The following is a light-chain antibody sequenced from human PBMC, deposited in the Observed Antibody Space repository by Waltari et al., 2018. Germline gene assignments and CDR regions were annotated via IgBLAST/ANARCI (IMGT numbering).Light chain of an antibody. V-gene: IGLV1-47*01. J-gene: IGLJ2*01. CDR3: AGWDDSLTGVV. Sequence: QCVLTQPHSLYGNPGQTVTITCSGSTSNILTTYVCCYQQFPGRAPKLLIYLDDHRPSGVPDRFPASKSGSSASLTISGLRSEDEATYHCAGWDDSLTGVVFGGGTKLTV. CDR2: LDD. CDR1: TSNILTTY.